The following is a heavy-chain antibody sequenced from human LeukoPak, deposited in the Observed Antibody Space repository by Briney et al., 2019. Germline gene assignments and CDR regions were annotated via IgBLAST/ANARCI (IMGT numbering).Heavy chain of an antibody. CDR1: GFTFSDYY. V-gene: IGHV3-11*04. J-gene: IGHJ4*02. CDR2: VTSSGSTT. CDR3: ARDFGSGYVDY. D-gene: IGHD2-15*01. Sequence: GGSLRLSCAASGFTFSDYYMSWIRQAPGKGLEWVSYVTSSGSTTYYADSVKGRFTISRDNAKNSLYLQMNSLRAEDTAVYYCARDFGSGYVDYWGQGTLVTVSS.